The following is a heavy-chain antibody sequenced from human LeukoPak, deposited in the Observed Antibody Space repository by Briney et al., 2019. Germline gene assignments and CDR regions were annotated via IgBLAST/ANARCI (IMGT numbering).Heavy chain of an antibody. CDR2: IYSGGST. D-gene: IGHD2-2*01. CDR3: ARGCSSTSCYGFDY. V-gene: IGHV3-53*01. Sequence: GGSLRLSCAASGFTVSSKYTSWVRQAPGKGLEWVSVIYSGGSTYYADSVKGRFTISRDNSKNTLYLQMNSLRAEDTAVYYCARGCSSTSCYGFDYWGQGTLVTVSS. CDR1: GFTVSSKY. J-gene: IGHJ4*02.